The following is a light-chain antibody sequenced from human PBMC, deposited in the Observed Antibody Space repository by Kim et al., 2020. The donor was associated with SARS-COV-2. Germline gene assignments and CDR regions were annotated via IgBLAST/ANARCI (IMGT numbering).Light chain of an antibody. CDR2: LGS. CDR1: QSLLHSNGYNY. V-gene: IGKV2-28*01. CDR3: MQDLQTS. Sequence: IVMTQSPLSLPVTPGEPASISCRSSQSLLHSNGYNYLDWYLQKPGQSPQLLIYLGSNRASGVPDRFSGSGSGTDFTLKISRVEAEDVGVYYCMQDLQTSFGQGTKLEI. J-gene: IGKJ2*03.